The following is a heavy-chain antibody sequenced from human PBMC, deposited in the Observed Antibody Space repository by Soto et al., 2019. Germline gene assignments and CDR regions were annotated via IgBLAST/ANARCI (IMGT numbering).Heavy chain of an antibody. V-gene: IGHV4-34*01. Sequence: PSETLSLTCDVYGGSFSGYIWTWIRQTPGKGLQWIGQINHSGSANYNPSLKSRFTISVHTSNSQFSLELSSVTAADTAVYYCARTYDGSGPNSGGYSFDIWGQGTMVT. CDR2: INHSGSA. J-gene: IGHJ3*02. D-gene: IGHD3-22*01. CDR3: ARTYDGSGPNSGGYSFDI. CDR1: GGSFSGYI.